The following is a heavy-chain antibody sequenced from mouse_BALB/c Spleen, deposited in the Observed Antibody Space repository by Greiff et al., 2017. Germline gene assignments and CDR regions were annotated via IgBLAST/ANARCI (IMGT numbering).Heavy chain of an antibody. Sequence: EVQRVESGGGLVKPGGSLKLSCAASGFTFSSYAMSWVRQTPEKRLEWVATISSGGSYTYYPGSVKGRFTISRDNAKNTLYLQMSSLRSEDTAMYYCARHGAYWGQGTLVTVSA. CDR1: GFTFSSYA. CDR3: ARHGAY. J-gene: IGHJ3*01. V-gene: IGHV5-9-3*01. CDR2: ISSGGSYT.